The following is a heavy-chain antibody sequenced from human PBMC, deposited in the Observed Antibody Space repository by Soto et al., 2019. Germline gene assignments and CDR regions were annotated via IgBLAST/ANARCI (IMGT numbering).Heavy chain of an antibody. CDR3: ARLPGALVAVLYTYPLDGREAMSDVDV. V-gene: IGHV3-30-3*01. CDR2: ISFDGSNK. J-gene: IGHJ6*02. CDR1: GFTFNYYP. D-gene: IGHD6-19*01. Sequence: ESGGGVVQPGESLRLSCAASGFTFNYYPMHWVRQTPGKGLEWVAVISFDGSNKYYADSVKGRFTISRDNSKNMLYLQMNSLRAEDAAVYYCARLPGALVAVLYTYPLDGREAMSDVDVWGQGTTVSVSS.